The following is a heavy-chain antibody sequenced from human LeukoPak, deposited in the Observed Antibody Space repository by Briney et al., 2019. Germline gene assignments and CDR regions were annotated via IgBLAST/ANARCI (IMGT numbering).Heavy chain of an antibody. CDR3: AKAGHGDYIDY. D-gene: IGHD4-17*01. Sequence: GGSLRLSCAASGFTFDDYAMHWVRQAPGKGLEWVSGISWNSGSIGYVDSVKGRFTISRDNAKNSLYLQMNSLRAEDMALYYCAKAGHGDYIDYWGQGTLVTVSS. J-gene: IGHJ4*02. CDR2: ISWNSGSI. CDR1: GFTFDDYA. V-gene: IGHV3-9*03.